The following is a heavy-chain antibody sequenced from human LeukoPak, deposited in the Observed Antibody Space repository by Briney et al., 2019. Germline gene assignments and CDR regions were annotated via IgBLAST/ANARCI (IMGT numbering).Heavy chain of an antibody. D-gene: IGHD5-18*01. CDR2: IHPRDSDT. J-gene: IGHJ6*03. CDR1: GFSFTSYW. CDR3: ARRTASAYYLDL. Sequence: PGESLKISCMGSGFSFTSYWIGWVRQKPGTGLELMGIIHPRDSDTQYRPSFQGHVTISADKSSSTAFLQWSSLKPSDTGIYYCARRTASAYYLDLWGKGTTVTVSS. V-gene: IGHV5-51*01.